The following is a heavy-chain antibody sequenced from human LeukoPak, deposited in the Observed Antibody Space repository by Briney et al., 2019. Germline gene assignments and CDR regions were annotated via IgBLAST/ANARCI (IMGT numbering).Heavy chain of an antibody. CDR2: MFHTGST. CDR1: NYFISSGYY. V-gene: IGHV4-38-2*02. D-gene: IGHD3-3*01. CDR3: ARGGYYGSGRYYFDS. J-gene: IGHJ4*02. Sequence: PSETLSLTCLVSNYFISSGYYWGWIRQSPGKGLEWIGCMFHTGSTYYNPSLKSRVTTSVDTSKNQFFLKLTSVTAADTAMYYCARGGYYGSGRYYFDSWGQGTLVTVSS.